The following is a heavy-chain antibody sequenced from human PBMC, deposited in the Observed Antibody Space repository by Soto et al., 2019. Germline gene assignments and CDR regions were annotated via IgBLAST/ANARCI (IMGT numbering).Heavy chain of an antibody. CDR3: AGHMRAVASPLGY. Sequence: SETLSLTCSVSGGSFSNTIYYWAWVRQPPGKGLEWIGSIYYNGNAFYNPSLKSRVTISVDSSKSQFSLKVTSVTAADTAVYYCAGHMRAVASPLGYWGQGALVTVSS. J-gene: IGHJ4*02. V-gene: IGHV4-39*01. CDR1: GGSFSNTIYY. D-gene: IGHD6-19*01. CDR2: IYYNGNA.